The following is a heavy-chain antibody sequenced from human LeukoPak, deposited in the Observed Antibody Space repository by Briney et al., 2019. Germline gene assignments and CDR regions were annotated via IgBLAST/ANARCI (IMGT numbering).Heavy chain of an antibody. CDR3: AKFPTLIAAAGNVGY. V-gene: IGHV3-23*01. CDR2: ISGSGGST. CDR1: GFTFSSYA. D-gene: IGHD6-13*01. J-gene: IGHJ4*02. Sequence: PGGSLRLSCAASGFTFSSYAKSWVRQAPGKGLEWVSAISGSGGSTYYADSVKGRFTISRDNSKNTLYLQMNSLRAEDTAVYYCAKFPTLIAAAGNVGYWGQGTLVTVSS.